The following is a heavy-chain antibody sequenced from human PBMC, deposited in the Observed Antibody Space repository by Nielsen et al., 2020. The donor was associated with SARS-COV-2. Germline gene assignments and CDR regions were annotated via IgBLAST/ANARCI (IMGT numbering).Heavy chain of an antibody. D-gene: IGHD6-19*01. Sequence: GGSLRLSCAASGFTFSSYSMNWVRQAPGKGLEWVSSISSSSSYIYYADSVKGRFTISRDNSKNTLYLQMNSLRAEDTAVYYCARGLYSSGWYINWYFELWGRGTLVTVSS. CDR2: ISSSSSYI. J-gene: IGHJ2*01. CDR1: GFTFSSYS. CDR3: ARGLYSSGWYINWYFEL. V-gene: IGHV3-21*01.